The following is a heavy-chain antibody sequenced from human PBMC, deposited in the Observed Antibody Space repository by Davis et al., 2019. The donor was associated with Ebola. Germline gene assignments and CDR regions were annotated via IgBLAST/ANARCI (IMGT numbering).Heavy chain of an antibody. CDR3: ARDQGGSLDAFDI. CDR2: IYSGGST. V-gene: IGHV3-53*01. D-gene: IGHD3-10*01. CDR1: GFTVSSNY. Sequence: GESLKISCAASGFTVSSNYMSWVRQAPGKGLEWVSVIYSGGSTYYADSVKGRFTISRDNSKNTLYLQMNSLRAEDTAVYYCARDQGGSLDAFDIWGQGTMVTVSS. J-gene: IGHJ3*02.